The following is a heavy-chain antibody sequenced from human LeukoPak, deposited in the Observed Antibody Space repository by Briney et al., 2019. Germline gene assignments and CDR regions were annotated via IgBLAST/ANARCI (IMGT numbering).Heavy chain of an antibody. D-gene: IGHD4-17*01. Sequence: GTSLRLFCAASGFTFSGYGVHWVRQAPGKGLEWVAVIWYDGSKKYYADSVKGRFTISRDNSKNTLYLQMNSLRAEDTAVYYCARRDGDNDRGFDYWGQGTLVTVS. J-gene: IGHJ4*02. CDR2: IWYDGSKK. CDR3: ARRDGDNDRGFDY. CDR1: GFTFSGYG. V-gene: IGHV3-33*01.